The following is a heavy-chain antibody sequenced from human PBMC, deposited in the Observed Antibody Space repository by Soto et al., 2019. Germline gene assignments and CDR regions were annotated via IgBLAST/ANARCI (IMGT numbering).Heavy chain of an antibody. J-gene: IGHJ5*02. Sequence: EVQLLESGGGLVQPGGSLRLSCAASRFTFSTYAMSWVRQAPGKGLEWGSDISGSGGNTYYADSVKGRFTISRDNSKNTLYLQMNSLRAEDTAVYYCAKSAMVRGGGWFDPWGQGTLVTVSS. CDR3: AKSAMVRGGGWFDP. CDR2: ISGSGGNT. CDR1: RFTFSTYA. V-gene: IGHV3-23*01. D-gene: IGHD3-10*01.